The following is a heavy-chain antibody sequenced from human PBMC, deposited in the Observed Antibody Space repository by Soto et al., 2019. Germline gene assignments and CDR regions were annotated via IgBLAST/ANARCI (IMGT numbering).Heavy chain of an antibody. CDR2: ISGSGGST. Sequence: PGRSLILSCAASGFTFSSYAMSWVRQAPGKGLEWVSAISGSGGSTYYADSVKGRFTISRDNSKNTLYLQMNSLRAEDTAVYYCANFFRGTNYFDYWGQGTLVTVPQ. CDR3: ANFFRGTNYFDY. J-gene: IGHJ4*02. V-gene: IGHV3-23*01. CDR1: GFTFSSYA. D-gene: IGHD1-7*01.